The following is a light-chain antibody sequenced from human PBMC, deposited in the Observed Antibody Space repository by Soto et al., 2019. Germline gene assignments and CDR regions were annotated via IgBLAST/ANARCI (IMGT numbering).Light chain of an antibody. Sequence: NRMHMSPSTLSAQEKDRVIITCRASESISNWLAWYQQKPGKAPKLLIYDASSLESGIPSRFSGSGSGTDFTLTISSLQPDDVATXYXQEYKXYPXTFGQVAKVDIK. V-gene: IGKV1-5*01. J-gene: IGKJ1*01. CDR3: QEYKXYPXT. CDR1: ESISNW. CDR2: DAS.